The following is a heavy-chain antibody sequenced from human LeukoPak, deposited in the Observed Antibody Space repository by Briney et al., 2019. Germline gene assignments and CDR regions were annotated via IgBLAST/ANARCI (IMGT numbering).Heavy chain of an antibody. V-gene: IGHV3-66*01. Sequence: GGSLRLSCAASGLTVSSNYMSWVRQAPGKGLEWVSAIYSGGSTYYADSVKGRFTISRDNSKNTLYLQMNSLRVEDTAVYYCARDGLVGPFSYWGQGTLVTVSS. CDR2: IYSGGST. CDR3: ARDGLVGPFSY. CDR1: GLTVSSNY. D-gene: IGHD1-26*01. J-gene: IGHJ4*02.